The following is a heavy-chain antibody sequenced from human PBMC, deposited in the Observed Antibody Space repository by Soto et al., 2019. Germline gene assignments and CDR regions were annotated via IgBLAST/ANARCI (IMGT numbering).Heavy chain of an antibody. CDR1: GGSISSGDYY. V-gene: IGHV4-30-4*01. CDR3: ARCLFEVVTTPSRPYYYYGMDV. Sequence: PSETLSLTCTVSGGSISSGDYYWSWIRQPPGKGLEWIGYIYYSGSTYYNPSLKSRVTISVDTSKNQFSLKLSSVTAADTAVYYCARCLFEVVTTPSRPYYYYGMDVWGQGTTVTVSS. D-gene: IGHD3-3*01. J-gene: IGHJ6*02. CDR2: IYYSGST.